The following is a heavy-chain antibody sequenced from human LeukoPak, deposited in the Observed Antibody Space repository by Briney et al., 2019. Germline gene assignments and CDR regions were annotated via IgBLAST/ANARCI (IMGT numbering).Heavy chain of an antibody. Sequence: PSETLSLTCTVSGPSISNFYWSWIRQPPGRGLEWVGSINYSGTTNYNPSLKSRVTISLDTSKSQFSLELSSVTAADTAMYYCARSRYTFINYFDFWGQGTLVTVSS. CDR2: INYSGTT. D-gene: IGHD3-10*01. CDR1: GPSISNFY. J-gene: IGHJ4*02. CDR3: ARSRYTFINYFDF. V-gene: IGHV4-59*03.